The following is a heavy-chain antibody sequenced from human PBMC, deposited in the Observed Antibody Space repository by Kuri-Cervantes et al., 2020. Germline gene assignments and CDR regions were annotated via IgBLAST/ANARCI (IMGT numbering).Heavy chain of an antibody. CDR2: ISYDGSNK. CDR3: ATQATCCSNY. Sequence: GGSLRLSCAASGFTFSSYGMHWVRQAPGKGLEWVAVISYDGSNKYYADSVKGRFTISRDNSKNTLYLQMNSLRAEDTAVYYCATQATCCSNYWGQGTLVTVSS. V-gene: IGHV3-30*03. D-gene: IGHD2-2*01. CDR1: GFTFSSYG. J-gene: IGHJ4*02.